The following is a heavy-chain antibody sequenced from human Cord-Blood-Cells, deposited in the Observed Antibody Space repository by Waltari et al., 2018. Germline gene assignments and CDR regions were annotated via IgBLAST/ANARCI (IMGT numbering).Heavy chain of an antibody. J-gene: IGHJ1*01. V-gene: IGHV1-8*01. D-gene: IGHD1-26*01. Sequence: TGQGLEWMGWMNPNSGNTGYAQKFQGRVTMTRNTSISTAYMELSSLRSEDTAVYYCAIGSYLASLAEYFQHWGQGTLVTVSS. CDR3: AIGSYLASLAEYFQH. CDR2: MNPNSGNT.